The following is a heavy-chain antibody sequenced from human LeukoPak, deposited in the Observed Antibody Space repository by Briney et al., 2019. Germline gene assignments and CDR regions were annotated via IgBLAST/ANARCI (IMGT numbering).Heavy chain of an antibody. D-gene: IGHD3-22*01. Sequence: GGSLRLSCAASGFTFSDYWMTWVRQAPGKGLEWVANIKGDGSEKYYVDSVKGRFTISRDNAKNSLYLQMNSLRAEDTAVYYCARHVVAVGFDYWGQGTLVTVSS. J-gene: IGHJ4*02. CDR1: GFTFSDYW. CDR2: IKGDGSEK. V-gene: IGHV3-7*03. CDR3: ARHVVAVGFDY.